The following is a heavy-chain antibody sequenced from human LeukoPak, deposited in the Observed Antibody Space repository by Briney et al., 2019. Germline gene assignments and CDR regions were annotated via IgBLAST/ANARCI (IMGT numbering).Heavy chain of an antibody. CDR2: ISVSGATT. CDR1: GFTFTNYV. Sequence: GRSLRLSCAASGFTFTNYVMTWVRQAPGKGLEWISTISVSGATTYYADSVQGRFTISRDNSKNTLSLRMNNLRAEDSAIYYCTSRKEYSTSSVYYWGQGALVTVSS. D-gene: IGHD6-6*01. V-gene: IGHV3-23*01. CDR3: TSRKEYSTSSVYY. J-gene: IGHJ4*02.